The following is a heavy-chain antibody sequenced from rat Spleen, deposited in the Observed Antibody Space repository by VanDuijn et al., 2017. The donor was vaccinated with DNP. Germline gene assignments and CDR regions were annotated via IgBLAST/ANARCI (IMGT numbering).Heavy chain of an antibody. J-gene: IGHJ2*01. CDR3: ARWTRYFDY. CDR2: ISYSGIT. CDR1: GSSITSNY. V-gene: IGHV3-1*01. Sequence: EVQLQESGSGLVKPSQSLSLTCSVTGSSITSNYWAWIRKFPGNKMEWIGHISYSGITTYNPSLKSRISIIRDTSKNHFFLQLSSVTTEDTATYYCARWTRYFDYWGQGVMVTVSS. D-gene: IGHD1-7*01.